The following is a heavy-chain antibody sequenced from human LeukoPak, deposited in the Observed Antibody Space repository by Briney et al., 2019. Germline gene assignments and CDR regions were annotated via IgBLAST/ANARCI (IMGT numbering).Heavy chain of an antibody. Sequence: ASVKVSCKASGYTFTSYGISWVRQAPGQGLEWMGWISAYNGNTNYAQKLQGRVTMTTDTSTSTAYMELRSLRSDDTAVYYCARDSYDFWSGYPNWFDPWGQGTLVTVSS. D-gene: IGHD3-3*01. J-gene: IGHJ5*02. V-gene: IGHV1-18*01. CDR3: ARDSYDFWSGYPNWFDP. CDR1: GYTFTSYG. CDR2: ISAYNGNT.